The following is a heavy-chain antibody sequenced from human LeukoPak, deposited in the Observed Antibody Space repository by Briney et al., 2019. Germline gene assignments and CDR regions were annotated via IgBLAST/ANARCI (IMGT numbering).Heavy chain of an antibody. D-gene: IGHD2-2*01. V-gene: IGHV3-48*01. CDR3: ARDQWDQPLPEAGDY. CDR2: VSSSSSTI. Sequence: GGSLRLSCAASGFTFSSYSMNWVRQAPGKGLEWVSYVSSSSSTIYYADSVKGRFTISRDNAKNSLYLQMNSLRAEDTAVYYCARDQWDQPLPEAGDYWGQGTLVTVPS. CDR1: GFTFSSYS. J-gene: IGHJ4*02.